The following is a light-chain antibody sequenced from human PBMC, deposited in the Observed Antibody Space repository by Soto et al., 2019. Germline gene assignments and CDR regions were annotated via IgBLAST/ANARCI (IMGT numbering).Light chain of an antibody. J-gene: IGKJ4*01. CDR3: QHYGTSGLT. V-gene: IGKV3-20*01. Sequence: EIVLTQSPGTLSLSPGERATLSCRASQSVSSSYLAWYQHKRGQAPRLFIYGASKRVAGVPDRFSGTGSDTDFTLTISRLEPDDVAVYYCQHYGTSGLTFGGGTKVEI. CDR2: GAS. CDR1: QSVSSSY.